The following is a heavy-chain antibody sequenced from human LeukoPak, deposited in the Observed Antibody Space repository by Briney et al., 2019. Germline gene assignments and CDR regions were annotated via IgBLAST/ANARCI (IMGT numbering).Heavy chain of an antibody. CDR3: AKVGDGYNSIDY. V-gene: IGHV3-23*01. J-gene: IGHJ4*02. Sequence: GGSLRLSCAASGFTSSSYAMSWVRQAPGKGLEWVSAISGSGGSTYYADSVKGRFTISRDNSKNTLYLQMNSLRAEDTAVYYCAKVGDGYNSIDYWGQGTLVTVSS. CDR1: GFTSSSYA. D-gene: IGHD5-24*01. CDR2: ISGSGGST.